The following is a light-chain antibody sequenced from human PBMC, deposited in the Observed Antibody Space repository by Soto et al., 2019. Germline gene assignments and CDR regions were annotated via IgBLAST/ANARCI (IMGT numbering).Light chain of an antibody. CDR1: ERVHSN. CDR3: QHYSNWTPT. CDR2: YAS. J-gene: IGKJ3*01. Sequence: EMVMTQSPATLSVSPGERVTLSCRASERVHSNLVWYQQKPGQGPSLLIYYASTRVTGVPDRFSGSGSGTEFTLTISSLQSEDFGVYYCQHYSNWTPTFGPGTKVEIK. V-gene: IGKV3-15*01.